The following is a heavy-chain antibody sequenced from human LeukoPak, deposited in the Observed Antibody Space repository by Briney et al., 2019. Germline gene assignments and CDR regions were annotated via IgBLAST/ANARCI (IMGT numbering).Heavy chain of an antibody. D-gene: IGHD5-12*01. CDR3: ARSPGGYSGYDYMD. Sequence: GGSLRLSCAASGFPVRSNYMSWVRQAPGKGLEWVSVIYSGGSTYYADSVKGRFTISRDNSQNTLYLQMNSLRAEDTAVYYCARSPGGYSGYDYMDWGQGTRVTVSS. CDR1: GFPVRSNY. V-gene: IGHV3-53*01. CDR2: IYSGGST. J-gene: IGHJ4*02.